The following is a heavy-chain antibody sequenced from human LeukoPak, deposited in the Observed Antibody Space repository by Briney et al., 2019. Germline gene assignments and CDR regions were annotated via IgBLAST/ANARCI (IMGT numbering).Heavy chain of an antibody. Sequence: SETLSLTCTVSGYSISSGYYWGWIRQPPGKGLEWIGSIYHSGITYYSPSLKSRVTISVDTSKNQFSLKLSSVTAADTAVYYCARAGSIWFDPWGQGTLVTVSS. V-gene: IGHV4-38-2*02. CDR2: IYHSGIT. CDR1: GYSISSGYY. J-gene: IGHJ5*02. CDR3: ARAGSIWFDP. D-gene: IGHD3-10*01.